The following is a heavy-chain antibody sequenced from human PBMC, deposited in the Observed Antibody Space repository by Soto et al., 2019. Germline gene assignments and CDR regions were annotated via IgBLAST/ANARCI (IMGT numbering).Heavy chain of an antibody. J-gene: IGHJ6*02. CDR3: AIEVIGLMAPRGGDGMDV. CDR2: IWYDGSNK. D-gene: IGHD2-8*01. CDR1: GFTFSSYG. Sequence: QVQLVESGGCVVQPGRSLRLSCAASGFTFSSYGMHWVRQAPGKGLEWVAVIWYDGSNKYYADSVKGRFTISRDNSKNTLDLQMNRQRAEDTAVYYCAIEVIGLMAPRGGDGMDVWGQGTTVTVSS. V-gene: IGHV3-33*01.